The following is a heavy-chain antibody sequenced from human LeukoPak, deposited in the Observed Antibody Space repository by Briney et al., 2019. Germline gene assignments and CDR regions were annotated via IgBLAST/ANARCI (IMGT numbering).Heavy chain of an antibody. CDR1: GFTFSSYA. Sequence: GGSLRLSCVASGFTFSSYAMHWVRQTPGKGLEYVSGINSNGGSTHYANSVKGRFTISRDNAKNTLYLQMNSLRAEDTAVYYCARAYGSESYIAYWGQGTLVTVSS. J-gene: IGHJ4*02. D-gene: IGHD3-10*01. CDR3: ARAYGSESYIAY. CDR2: INSNGGST. V-gene: IGHV3-64*01.